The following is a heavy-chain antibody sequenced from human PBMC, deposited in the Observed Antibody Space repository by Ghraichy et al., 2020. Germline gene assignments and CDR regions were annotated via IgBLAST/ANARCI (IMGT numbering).Heavy chain of an antibody. D-gene: IGHD6-13*01. CDR3: ARSYVSTWLWSWFDC. CDR1: GFTFSSYW. J-gene: IGHJ5*01. Sequence: GGSLRLSCVASGFTFSSYWMNWVRQAPGKGLVWVSRISSDGTNTTYADSVKGRFTISRDDAKNTLYLQMNSLRAEDTAVYYCARSYVSTWLWSWFDCWGQGTLVTVSS. V-gene: IGHV3-74*01. CDR2: ISSDGTNT.